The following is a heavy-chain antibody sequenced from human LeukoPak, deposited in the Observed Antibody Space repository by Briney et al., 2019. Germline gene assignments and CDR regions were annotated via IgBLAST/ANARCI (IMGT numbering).Heavy chain of an antibody. J-gene: IGHJ4*02. CDR2: INPNSGGT. V-gene: IGHV1-2*02. Sequence: ASVKVSCKASGYTFTGYYMHWVRQAPGQGLEWMGWINPNSGGTNYAQKSQGRVTMTRDTSISTAYTELSRLRSDDTAVYYCARDPPYYYDSSGCFGYWGQGTLVTVSS. CDR1: GYTFTGYY. D-gene: IGHD3-22*01. CDR3: ARDPPYYYDSSGCFGY.